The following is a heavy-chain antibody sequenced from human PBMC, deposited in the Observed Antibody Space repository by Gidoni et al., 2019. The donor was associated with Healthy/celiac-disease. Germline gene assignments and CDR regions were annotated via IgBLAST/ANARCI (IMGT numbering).Heavy chain of an antibody. D-gene: IGHD1-26*01. CDR3: AKGSAETVGATPSYFDY. V-gene: IGHV3-23*01. CDR2: ISGSDGGT. CDR1: GFTFRSYA. J-gene: IGHJ4*02. Sequence: EVQLLESVGGLVQPGGSLKLSCAPSGFTFRSYAMSWVRPAPGKGLEWVSSISGSDGGTYYADSVKGRFTISRDNARNTLYLQMNSLGAEDRAVYFCAKGSAETVGATPSYFDYWGQGTLVTVSS.